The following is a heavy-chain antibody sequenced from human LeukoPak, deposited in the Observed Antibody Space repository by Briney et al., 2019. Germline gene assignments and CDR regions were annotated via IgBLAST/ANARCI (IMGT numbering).Heavy chain of an antibody. V-gene: IGHV4-30-2*01. Sequence: SETLSLTCTVSGGSISSGGYYWSWIRQPPGKGLEWIGYIYHSGSTYYNPSLKSRVTISVDRSKNQFSLKLSSVTAADTAVYYCARTALLGYCSSTSCSVWDYWGQGTLVTVSS. D-gene: IGHD2-2*01. CDR1: GGSISSGGYY. J-gene: IGHJ4*02. CDR2: IYHSGST. CDR3: ARTALLGYCSSTSCSVWDY.